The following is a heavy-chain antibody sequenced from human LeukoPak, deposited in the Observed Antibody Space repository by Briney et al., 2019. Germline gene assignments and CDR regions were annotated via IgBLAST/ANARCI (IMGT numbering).Heavy chain of an antibody. V-gene: IGHV4-4*07. CDR1: GGSISSYH. Sequence: SETLSLTCTVSGGSISSYHWSWIRQPAGKGLEWIGRVHSSGTTNYNPSLKSRVTMLMDTSKNQLSLKLSSVTAADTAVYYCARDGLYNYGCSYFDYWGQGTLVTVSS. J-gene: IGHJ4*02. D-gene: IGHD5-18*01. CDR2: VHSSGTT. CDR3: ARDGLYNYGCSYFDY.